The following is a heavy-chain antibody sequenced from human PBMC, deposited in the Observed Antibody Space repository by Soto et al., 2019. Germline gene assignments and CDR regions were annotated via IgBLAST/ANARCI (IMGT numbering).Heavy chain of an antibody. CDR3: ATWGSIVVVPAAPAANDY. Sequence: GGSLRLSCAASGFTFSSYAMSWVRQAPGKGLEWVSAISGSGGSTYYADSVKGRFTISRDNSKNTLYLQMNSLRAEDTAVYYCATWGSIVVVPAAPAANDYWGQGTLVTVSS. D-gene: IGHD2-2*01. CDR2: ISGSGGST. V-gene: IGHV3-23*01. J-gene: IGHJ4*02. CDR1: GFTFSSYA.